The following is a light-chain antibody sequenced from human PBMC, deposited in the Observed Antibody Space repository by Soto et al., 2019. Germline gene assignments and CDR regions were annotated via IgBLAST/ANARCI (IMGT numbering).Light chain of an antibody. CDR1: SSDVGAYTS. V-gene: IGLV2-14*01. CDR2: EVS. Sequence: QSALTQPASVSGSPGQSITISCTGTSSDVGAYTSVSWYQQHPGKAPKLIIYEVSNRPPGVSTRFSGSKSASTASLTISGLQAEDEAHYYCSSYTSDNRDYVFANATKVTV. CDR3: SSYTSDNRDYV. J-gene: IGLJ1*01.